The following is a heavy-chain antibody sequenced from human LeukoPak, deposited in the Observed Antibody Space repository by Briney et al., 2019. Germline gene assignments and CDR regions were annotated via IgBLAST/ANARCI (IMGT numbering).Heavy chain of an antibody. Sequence: GGSLRLSCAASGFTFSSYAMHWVRQAPGKGLEWVAVISYDGSNKYYADSVKGRFTVSRDNSKNTLYLQMNSLRAEDTAVYYCARGGWHCSSISCSTLGDYWGQGTLVTVSS. CDR3: ARGGWHCSSISCSTLGDY. V-gene: IGHV3-30-3*01. D-gene: IGHD2-2*01. CDR2: ISYDGSNK. J-gene: IGHJ4*02. CDR1: GFTFSSYA.